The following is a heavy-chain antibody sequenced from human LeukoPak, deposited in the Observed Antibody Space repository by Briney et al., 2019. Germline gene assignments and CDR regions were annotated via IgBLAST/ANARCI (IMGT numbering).Heavy chain of an antibody. CDR3: ARDRQPLSITIFGVVLNMDV. Sequence: SGGTLRLSCAASGFTFSSYAMHWVRQAPGKGLEWVAVISYDGSNKYYADPVKGRFTISRDNSKNTLYLQMNSLRAEDTAVYYCARDRQPLSITIFGVVLNMDVWGKGTTVTVSS. J-gene: IGHJ6*03. CDR1: GFTFSSYA. V-gene: IGHV3-30*01. D-gene: IGHD3-3*01. CDR2: ISYDGSNK.